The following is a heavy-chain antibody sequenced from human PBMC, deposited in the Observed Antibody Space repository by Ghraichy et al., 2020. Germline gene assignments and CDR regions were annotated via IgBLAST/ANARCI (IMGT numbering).Heavy chain of an antibody. D-gene: IGHD3-22*01. J-gene: IGHJ4*02. CDR3: AKPRITMTD. Sequence: GESLNISCTASGFTFKNYAIHWVRQAPGKGLEWVAVISYDGSTEYYADAVKGRFTISRDNFKNTLYLQMNSLRAEDTAVYYCAKPRITMTDWGQGTLVTVSS. CDR1: GFTFKNYA. CDR2: ISYDGSTE. V-gene: IGHV3-30*04.